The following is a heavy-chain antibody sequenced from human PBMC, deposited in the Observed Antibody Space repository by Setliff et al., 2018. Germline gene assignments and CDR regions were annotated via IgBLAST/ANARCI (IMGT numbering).Heavy chain of an antibody. Sequence: VKVSCKDSGGTFSRYGVSWVRQAPEHGLEWMGGINPIFGTANYAQKFQGRLTVTTDESTNTAYMELSSLSSEDTAVYYCARVFGSSSSPYNYYYYMDVWGKGTTVTVSS. CDR2: INPIFGTA. CDR1: GGTFSRYG. V-gene: IGHV1-69*05. CDR3: ARVFGSSSSPYNYYYYMDV. J-gene: IGHJ6*03. D-gene: IGHD6-6*01.